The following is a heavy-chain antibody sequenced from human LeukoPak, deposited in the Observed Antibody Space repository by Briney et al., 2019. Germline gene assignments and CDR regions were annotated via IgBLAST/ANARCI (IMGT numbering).Heavy chain of an antibody. D-gene: IGHD6-6*01. J-gene: IGHJ4*02. Sequence: PGGSLRLSCAASGFTFGNYWMSWFRQAPGKGLEWVANIKQDESQKYYVDSVKGRFTISRDNAKSSLYLQMNSLRAEDTAVYYCARYNSSSSLDYWGQGTLVTVSS. CDR1: GFTFGNYW. V-gene: IGHV3-7*01. CDR2: IKQDESQK. CDR3: ARYNSSSSLDY.